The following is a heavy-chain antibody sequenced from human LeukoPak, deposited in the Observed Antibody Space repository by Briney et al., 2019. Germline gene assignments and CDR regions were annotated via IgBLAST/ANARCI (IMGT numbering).Heavy chain of an antibody. Sequence: SETLSLTCAVYGGSFSGYYWSWIRQPPGKGLEWIGEINHSGSTNYNPSLKSRVTISVDTSKNQFSLKLSSVTAADTAVYYCARGGIAARPSFDYWGQGTLVTVSS. CDR2: INHSGST. CDR3: ARGGIAARPSFDY. D-gene: IGHD6-6*01. CDR1: GGSFSGYY. J-gene: IGHJ4*02. V-gene: IGHV4-34*01.